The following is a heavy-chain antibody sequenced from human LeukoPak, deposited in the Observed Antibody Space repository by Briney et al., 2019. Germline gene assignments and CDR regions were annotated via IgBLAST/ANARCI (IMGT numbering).Heavy chain of an antibody. CDR3: ARDGFKYSPFDY. V-gene: IGHV3-21*04. J-gene: IGHJ4*02. D-gene: IGHD5-24*01. CDR2: ISRSSSYI. Sequence: PGGSLRLSCAASGFTFSSYTMNWVRQAPGGGLEWVSSISRSSSYIYYADSVKGRFTISRDNGKNSLYLQMNSLRAEDTAVYYCARDGFKYSPFDYWGQGTLVTVSS. CDR1: GFTFSSYT.